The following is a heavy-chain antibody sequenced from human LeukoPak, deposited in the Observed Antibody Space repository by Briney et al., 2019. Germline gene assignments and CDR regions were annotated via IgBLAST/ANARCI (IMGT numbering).Heavy chain of an antibody. Sequence: PGGSLRLSCAASGFTFSNYGMHWVRQAPGKGLEWVAVISYDGSMKYYADSVKGRFTISRDNSKNTLYLQMNGLRAEDTAVYFCARNRGPYASGRSYLDYWGQGTLVTVSS. J-gene: IGHJ4*02. CDR1: GFTFSNYG. CDR3: ARNRGPYASGRSYLDY. CDR2: ISYDGSMK. D-gene: IGHD3-10*01. V-gene: IGHV3-30*03.